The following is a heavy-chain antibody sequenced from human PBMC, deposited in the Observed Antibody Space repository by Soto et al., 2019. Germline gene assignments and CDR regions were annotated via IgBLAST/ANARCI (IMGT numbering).Heavy chain of an antibody. V-gene: IGHV3-7*01. Sequence: TGGSLRLSCAASGFTFSSYWMSWVRQAPGKGLEWVANIKQDGSEKYYVDSVKGRFTISRDNAKNSLYLQMNSLRAEDTAVYYCARDESVYDFWSGYYSGQLDYWGQGTLVPVSS. J-gene: IGHJ4*02. D-gene: IGHD3-3*01. CDR2: IKQDGSEK. CDR3: ARDESVYDFWSGYYSGQLDY. CDR1: GFTFSSYW.